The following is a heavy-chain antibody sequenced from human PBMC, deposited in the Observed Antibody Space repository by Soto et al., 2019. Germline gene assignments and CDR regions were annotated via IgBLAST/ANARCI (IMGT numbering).Heavy chain of an antibody. D-gene: IGHD2-2*01. CDR1: GGTFSSYT. CDR2: IIPILGIA. J-gene: IGHJ4*02. CDR3: GRPRGVPAAFDY. Sequence: QVQLVQSGAEVKKPGSSVKVSCKASGGTFSSYTISWVRQAPGQGLEWMGRIIPILGIANYAQKFQGRVTMTADKSTSTAYMELSSLRSEDTAVYYCGRPRGVPAAFDYWGQGTLVTVSS. V-gene: IGHV1-69*02.